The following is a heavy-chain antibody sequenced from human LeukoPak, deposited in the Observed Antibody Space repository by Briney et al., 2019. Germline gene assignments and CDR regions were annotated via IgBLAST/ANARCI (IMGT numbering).Heavy chain of an antibody. Sequence: GESLKISCKGSGYSFTSYWIGWVRQMPGKGLEWMGIIYPGDSDTRYSPSFQGQVTISADKSISTAYLQWSSLKASDAAMYYCARHHEQQLDFTWFDPWGQGTLVTVSS. CDR2: IYPGDSDT. J-gene: IGHJ5*02. CDR1: GYSFTSYW. D-gene: IGHD6-13*01. V-gene: IGHV5-51*01. CDR3: ARHHEQQLDFTWFDP.